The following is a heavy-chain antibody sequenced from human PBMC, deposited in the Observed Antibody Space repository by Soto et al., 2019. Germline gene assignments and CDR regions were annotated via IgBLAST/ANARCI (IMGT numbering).Heavy chain of an antibody. J-gene: IGHJ3*01. Sequence: QVQLVQSGAEVKKPGASVKVSCKASGYTFTSYGISWVRQAPGQGLEWMGWISAYNVNTKYAQKLQGRVTMTTVTTMSTGYMALRSMRSESTAVYYCASGGSYDYIGGSPLEKGGDAFDVWGQGTMVTVSS. CDR3: ASGGSYDYIGGSPLEKGGDAFDV. D-gene: IGHD3-16*01. CDR1: GYTFTSYG. CDR2: ISAYNVNT. V-gene: IGHV1-18*01.